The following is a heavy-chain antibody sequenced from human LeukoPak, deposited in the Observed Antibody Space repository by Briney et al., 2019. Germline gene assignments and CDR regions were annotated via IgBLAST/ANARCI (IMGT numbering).Heavy chain of an antibody. V-gene: IGHV3-30-3*01. J-gene: IGHJ4*02. CDR1: GFTFSSYA. D-gene: IGHD1-1*01. CDR3: ARGVWTGTTYFDY. Sequence: GGSLRLSCAASGFTFSSYAMPWVRQAPGKGLEWVAVISYDGSNKYYADSVKGRFTISRDNSKNTLYLQMNSLRAEDTAVYYCARGVWTGTTYFDYWGQGTLVTVSS. CDR2: ISYDGSNK.